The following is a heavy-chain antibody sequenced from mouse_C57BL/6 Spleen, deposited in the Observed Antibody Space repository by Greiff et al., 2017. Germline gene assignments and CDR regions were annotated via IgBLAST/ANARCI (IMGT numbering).Heavy chain of an antibody. V-gene: IGHV1-61*01. D-gene: IGHD1-1*01. CDR2: IYPSDSET. CDR3: ARKGGSTYYYAMDY. J-gene: IGHJ4*01. Sequence: QVQLQQPGAELVRPGSSVKLSCKASGYTFTSYWMDWVKQRPGQGLEWIGNIYPSDSETHYNQKFKDKATLTVDKSSSTAYMQLSSLTSEDSAVYYCARKGGSTYYYAMDYWGQGTSVTVSS. CDR1: GYTFTSYW.